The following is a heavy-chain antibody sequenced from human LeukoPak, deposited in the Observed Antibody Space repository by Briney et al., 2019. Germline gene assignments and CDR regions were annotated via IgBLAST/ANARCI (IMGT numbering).Heavy chain of an antibody. Sequence: SGPALVKPTETLTLTCTVSGFSLSNARMGVSWIRQPLGKALEWLAHIFSNDEKSYSTSLKSRLTISKDTSKSQVVLTMTNMDPVDTATYYCARIEGLWFGELLPDYWGQGTLVTVSS. V-gene: IGHV2-26*01. J-gene: IGHJ4*02. CDR1: GFSLSNARMG. CDR3: ARIEGLWFGELLPDY. D-gene: IGHD3-10*01. CDR2: IFSNDEK.